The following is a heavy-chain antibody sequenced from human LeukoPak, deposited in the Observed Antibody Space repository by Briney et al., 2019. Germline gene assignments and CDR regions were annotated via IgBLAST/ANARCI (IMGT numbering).Heavy chain of an antibody. V-gene: IGHV3-21*01. CDR1: GFSFSSYW. Sequence: GGSLRLSCAASGFSFSSYWMHWVRQAPGKGLEWVSSISGSSSYIYYADSVKGRFTISRDNAKNSLYLQMNSLRAEDTAVYYCARGNINFDYWGQGTLVTVSS. CDR3: ARGNINFDY. J-gene: IGHJ4*02. CDR2: ISGSSSYI.